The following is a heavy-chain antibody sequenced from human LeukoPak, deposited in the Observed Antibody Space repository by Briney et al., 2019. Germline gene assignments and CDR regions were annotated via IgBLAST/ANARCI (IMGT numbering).Heavy chain of an antibody. CDR1: GGSISSSSYY. CDR2: IYYSGST. D-gene: IGHD5-18*01. CDR3: ARTWIPVPFDY. V-gene: IGHV4-39*01. Sequence: PSQTLSLTCPVSGGSISSSSYYWGWIRQPPGKGLEWIGSIYYSGSTYYNASLKSRVTISLDTSKTQFSLKLSSVTAADTAVYYCARTWIPVPFDYWGQGTLVTVSS. J-gene: IGHJ4*02.